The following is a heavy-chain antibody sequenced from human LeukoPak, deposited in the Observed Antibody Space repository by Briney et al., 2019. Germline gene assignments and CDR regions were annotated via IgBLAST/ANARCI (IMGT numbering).Heavy chain of an antibody. V-gene: IGHV4-39*01. CDR1: GGSVSSYY. D-gene: IGHD6-19*01. Sequence: PSETLSLTCTVSGGSVSSYYWSWIRQPPGKGLEWIGSIYYSGSTYYNPSLKSRVTISVDTSKNQFSLKLSSVTAADTAVYYCARQLVAVAGNDYWGQGTLVTVSS. CDR3: ARQLVAVAGNDY. CDR2: IYYSGST. J-gene: IGHJ4*02.